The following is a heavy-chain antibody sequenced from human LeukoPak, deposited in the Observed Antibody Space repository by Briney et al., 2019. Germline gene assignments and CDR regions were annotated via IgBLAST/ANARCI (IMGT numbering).Heavy chain of an antibody. J-gene: IGHJ2*01. CDR3: ARQPGMTAKSWYFDL. CDR2: IYPGDSET. Sequence: KRGEPLKISCKGSGYIFTTYWIGWVRQMPGKGLEWMGIIYPGDSETTYSPSFQGQVTISADKSISMAYLQWSSLKASDTAMYFCARQPGMTAKSWYFDLWGRGTLVTVSS. D-gene: IGHD2-2*01. V-gene: IGHV5-51*01. CDR1: GYIFTTYW.